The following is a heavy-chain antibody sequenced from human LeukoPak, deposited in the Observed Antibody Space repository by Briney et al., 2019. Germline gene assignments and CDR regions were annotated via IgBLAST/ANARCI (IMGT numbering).Heavy chain of an antibody. CDR1: GGSFSPYY. J-gene: IGHJ4*02. V-gene: IGHV4-59*01. CDR2: IYYSGST. CDR3: ATVSYQSGYAFDY. Sequence: SETLSLTCTVSGGSFSPYYWSWFRQPPGKGLEWIGYIYYSGSTNYNPSLKSRVTISVDTSKNQFSLKLSSVTAADTAVYYCATVSYQSGYAFDYWGQGTLVTVSS. D-gene: IGHD3-22*01.